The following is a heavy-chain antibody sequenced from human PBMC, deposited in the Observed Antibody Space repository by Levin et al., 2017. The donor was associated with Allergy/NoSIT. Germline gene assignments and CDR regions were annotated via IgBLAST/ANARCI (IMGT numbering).Heavy chain of an antibody. CDR3: ARTHYGDFTYYYMDV. CDR2: INWNGGST. Sequence: GGSLRLSCAASGFTFDDYGMSWVRQAPGKGLEWVSGINWNGGSTGYADSVKGRFTISRDNAKNSLYLQMNSLRAEDTALYHCARTHYGDFTYYYMDVWGKGTTVTVSS. CDR1: GFTFDDYG. D-gene: IGHD4-17*01. V-gene: IGHV3-20*01. J-gene: IGHJ6*03.